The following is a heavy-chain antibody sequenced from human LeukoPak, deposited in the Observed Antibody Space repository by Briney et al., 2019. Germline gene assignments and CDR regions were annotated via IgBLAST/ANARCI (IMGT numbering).Heavy chain of an antibody. CDR3: ARVRDSSTYYYGSGSTSNWFDP. D-gene: IGHD3-10*01. CDR2: INTNSGGT. Sequence: ASVKVSCKASGYTFTGYYMHWVRQAPGQGLEWMGWINTNSGGTNYAQKFQGRVTMTRDTSISTAYMELSRLRSDDTAVYYCARVRDSSTYYYGSGSTSNWFDPWGQGTLVTVSS. V-gene: IGHV1-2*02. J-gene: IGHJ5*02. CDR1: GYTFTGYY.